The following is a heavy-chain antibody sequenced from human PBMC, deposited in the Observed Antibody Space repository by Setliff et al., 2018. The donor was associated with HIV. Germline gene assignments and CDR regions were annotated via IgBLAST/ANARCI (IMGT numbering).Heavy chain of an antibody. CDR3: ARSPPTTFWSGYTYYYYMDV. CDR2: IYTSGST. Sequence: SETLSLTCTVSGGSISSGSYYWSWIRQPAGKGLEWIGHIYTSGSTNYNPSLKSRVTISADTSENQFSLKLRSVTAADTAVYYCARSPPTTFWSGYTYYYYMDVWGKGTTVTVSS. V-gene: IGHV4-61*09. D-gene: IGHD3-3*01. J-gene: IGHJ6*03. CDR1: GGSISSGSYY.